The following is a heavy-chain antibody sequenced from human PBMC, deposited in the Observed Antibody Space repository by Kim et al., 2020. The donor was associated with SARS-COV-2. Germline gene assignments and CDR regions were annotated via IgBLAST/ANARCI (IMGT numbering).Heavy chain of an antibody. Sequence: GGSLRLSCAVSGFIFGDYAMHWVRQAPGKGLEWVSGISWNSGNIGHADSVKGRFTISRDTAKNSLYLQMNSLRSEDTALYYCAREISYSSSQGAFTMWGQGTMVTVSS. CDR3: AREISYSSSQGAFTM. V-gene: IGHV3-9*01. J-gene: IGHJ3*02. D-gene: IGHD6-13*01. CDR2: ISWNSGNI. CDR1: GFIFGDYA.